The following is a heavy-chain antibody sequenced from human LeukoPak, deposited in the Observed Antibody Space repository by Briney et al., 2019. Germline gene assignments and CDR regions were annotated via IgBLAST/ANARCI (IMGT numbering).Heavy chain of an antibody. CDR1: GGSISSYY. CDR3: ARKLDFDY. J-gene: IGHJ4*02. CDR2: IYYSGST. V-gene: IGHV4-59*12. Sequence: SETLSLTCTVSGGSISSYYWSWIRQPPGKGLEWIGYIYYSGSTNYNPSLKSRVTISVDTSKNQFSLKLSSVTAADTAVYYCARKLDFDYWGQGTLVTVSS.